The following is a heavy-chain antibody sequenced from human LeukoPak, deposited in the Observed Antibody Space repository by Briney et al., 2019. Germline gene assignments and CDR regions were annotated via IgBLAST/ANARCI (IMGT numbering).Heavy chain of an antibody. CDR3: AKDGYSYDYGSYFDY. J-gene: IGHJ4*02. CDR2: SSGSGGST. D-gene: IGHD5-18*01. V-gene: IGHV3-23*01. CDR1: GFTFSSYA. Sequence: GRSLRLSCAASGFTFSSYAMTWVRQSPGKGLEWVSVSSGSGGSTYYADSAKGRFTISRDNSKNTLYLQMNSLRAEDTAVYYCAKDGYSYDYGSYFDYWGQGTLVTVSS.